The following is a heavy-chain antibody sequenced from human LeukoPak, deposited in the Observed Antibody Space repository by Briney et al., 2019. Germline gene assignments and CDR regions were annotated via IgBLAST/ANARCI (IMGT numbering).Heavy chain of an antibody. J-gene: IGHJ4*02. Sequence: GESLKISCKGSGYSFTSYWIGWVRQMPGKGLEWMEIIYPGDSDTRYSPSFQGQVTISADKSISTAYLQWSSLKASDTAMYYCARQGGYDILTGYYLYYFDYWGQGTLVTVSS. D-gene: IGHD3-9*01. CDR2: IYPGDSDT. CDR3: ARQGGYDILTGYYLYYFDY. CDR1: GYSFTSYW. V-gene: IGHV5-51*01.